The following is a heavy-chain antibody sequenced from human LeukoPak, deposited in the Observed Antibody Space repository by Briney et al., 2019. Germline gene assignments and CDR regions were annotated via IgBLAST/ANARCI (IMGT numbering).Heavy chain of an antibody. CDR3: ARAEYYYDSSGYPYYFDY. D-gene: IGHD3-22*01. J-gene: IGHJ4*02. CDR2: IYYSGST. CDR1: GGSISSYY. Sequence: SETLSLTCTVSGGSISSYYWSWIRQPPGKGLEWIGYIYYSGSTNYNPSLKSRVTISVDTSKNQFSLELSSVTAADTAVYYCARAEYYYDSSGYPYYFDYWGQGTLVTVSS. V-gene: IGHV4-59*01.